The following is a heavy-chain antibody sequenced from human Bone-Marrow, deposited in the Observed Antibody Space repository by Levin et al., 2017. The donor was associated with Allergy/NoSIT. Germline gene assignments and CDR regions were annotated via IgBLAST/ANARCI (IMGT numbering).Heavy chain of an antibody. Sequence: SQTLSLTCSVLDDSLPNFDYYWSWFRQPPGKGLEWIGFIYYSGATSYNPSLKGRLTLSVQASRNQFSLKLASVTAADTAVYYCATATFGDRSFYFGSWGQGTLVTVSS. CDR1: DDSLPNFDYY. V-gene: IGHV4-30-4*01. J-gene: IGHJ4*02. D-gene: IGHD2-21*02. CDR3: ATATFGDRSFYFGS. CDR2: IYYSGAT.